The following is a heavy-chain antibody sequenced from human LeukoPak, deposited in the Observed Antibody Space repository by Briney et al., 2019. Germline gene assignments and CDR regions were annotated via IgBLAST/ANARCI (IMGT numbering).Heavy chain of an antibody. CDR3: VKVLRAHYYDSSGGSY. Sequence: GGSLRLSCAASGFTFSSYAMSWVRQAPGKGLEWVSAISGSGGSTYYADSVKGRFTISRDNSKNTLYLQMNSLRAEDTAVYYCVKVLRAHYYDSSGGSYWGQGTLVTVSS. CDR2: ISGSGGST. V-gene: IGHV3-23*01. D-gene: IGHD3-22*01. CDR1: GFTFSSYA. J-gene: IGHJ4*02.